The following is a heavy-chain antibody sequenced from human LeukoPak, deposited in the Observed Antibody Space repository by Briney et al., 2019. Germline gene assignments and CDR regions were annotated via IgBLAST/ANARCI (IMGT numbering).Heavy chain of an antibody. Sequence: PSETLSLTCTISGSSITSVSHYWGWIRQPPGKGLEWIGDIYYTGSTYYSPSLRSRVTMSVHTSENQFSLRLNSVTAVDTAVYYCARWPIAAAVGFDPWGQGTLVTVSS. CDR3: ARWPIAAAVGFDP. V-gene: IGHV4-39*01. CDR1: GSSITSVSHY. CDR2: IYYTGST. D-gene: IGHD6-13*01. J-gene: IGHJ5*02.